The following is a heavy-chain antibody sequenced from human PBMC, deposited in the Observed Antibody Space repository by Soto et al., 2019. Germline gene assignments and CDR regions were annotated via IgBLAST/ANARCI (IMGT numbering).Heavy chain of an antibody. CDR3: ARHRGRWWQQLVLENFDY. CDR2: IYYSGST. CDR1: GGSISSSSYY. V-gene: IGHV4-39*01. D-gene: IGHD6-13*01. J-gene: IGHJ4*02. Sequence: SETLSLTCTVSGGSISSSSYYWGWIRQPPGKGLEWIGSIYYSGSTYYNPSLKSRVTISVDTSKNQFSLKLSSVTAAETAVYYCARHRGRWWQQLVLENFDYWGQGTLVTVSS.